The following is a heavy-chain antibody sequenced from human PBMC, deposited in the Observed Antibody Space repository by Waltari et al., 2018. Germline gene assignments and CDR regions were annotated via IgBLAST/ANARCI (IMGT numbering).Heavy chain of an antibody. Sequence: EVQLVESGGGLIQPGGSLRLSCAASGFTVSSNYMSWVRQAPGKGLEWVSVIYSGGSTYYADSVKGRFTISRDNSKNTLYLQMNSLRAEDMAVYYCVRGYDSSGYYPYAFDIWGQGTMVTVSS. CDR1: GFTVSSNY. CDR2: IYSGGST. CDR3: VRGYDSSGYYPYAFDI. D-gene: IGHD3-22*01. V-gene: IGHV3-53*01. J-gene: IGHJ3*02.